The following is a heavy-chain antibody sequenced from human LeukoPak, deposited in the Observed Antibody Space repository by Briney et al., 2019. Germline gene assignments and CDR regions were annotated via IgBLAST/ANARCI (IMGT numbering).Heavy chain of an antibody. V-gene: IGHV4-39*07. CDR3: ARDYCSSTSCYGIFDY. CDR2: IYYSGST. J-gene: IGHJ4*02. D-gene: IGHD2-2*01. CDR1: GGSISSSSYY. Sequence: SETLSLTCTVSGGSISSSSYYWGWIRQPPGKGLEWIGSIYYSGSTYYNPSLKSRVTISVDTSKNQFSLKLSSVTAADTAMYYCARDYCSSTSCYGIFDYWGQGTLVTVSS.